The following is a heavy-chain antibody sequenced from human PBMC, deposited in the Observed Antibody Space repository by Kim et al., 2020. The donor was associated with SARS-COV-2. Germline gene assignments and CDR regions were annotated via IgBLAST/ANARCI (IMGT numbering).Heavy chain of an antibody. Sequence: GGSLRLSCAASGFTFSSYWMHWVRQAPGKGRVGVACIKSDGSSKLYADSVKGRFTISRDNAKNTLYLEMNSLRVEDTGVYYCLRDAGGGVWGKGTTVTV. J-gene: IGHJ6*03. V-gene: IGHV3-74*01. CDR3: LRDAGGGV. CDR2: IKSDGSSK. CDR1: GFTFSSYW. D-gene: IGHD1-26*01.